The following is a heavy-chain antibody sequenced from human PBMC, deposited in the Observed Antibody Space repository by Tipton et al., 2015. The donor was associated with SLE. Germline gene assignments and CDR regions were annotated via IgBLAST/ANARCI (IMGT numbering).Heavy chain of an antibody. CDR1: GFTFSSYG. V-gene: IGHV3-33*06. CDR2: IWYDGSNK. J-gene: IGHJ4*02. Sequence: SLRLSCAASGFTFSSYGMHWVRQAPAKGLEWVAVIWYDGSNKYYAESVKGRFTISRDNSKNTLYLQMNSLRAEDTAVYYCAKLPAYYYDSSGYFDYWGQGTLVTVSS. CDR3: AKLPAYYYDSSGYFDY. D-gene: IGHD3-22*01.